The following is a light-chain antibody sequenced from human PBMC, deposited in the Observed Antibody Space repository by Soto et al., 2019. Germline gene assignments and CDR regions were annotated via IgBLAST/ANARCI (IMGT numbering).Light chain of an antibody. Sequence: DIQMTQSPSTLSASVGDRVTITCRASQSISNWLAWYQQKPGKAPNLLIYDASSLASGVPSRFSGSGSGTEFTLTISSRQPDDFATYYCQQYNSYSWTFDQGTKVEIK. CDR1: QSISNW. CDR3: QQYNSYSWT. V-gene: IGKV1-5*01. CDR2: DAS. J-gene: IGKJ1*01.